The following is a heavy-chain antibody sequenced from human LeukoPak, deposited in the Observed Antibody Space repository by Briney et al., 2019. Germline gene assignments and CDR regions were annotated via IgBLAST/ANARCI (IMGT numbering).Heavy chain of an antibody. V-gene: IGHV3-30*02. CDR2: IRYDGSNK. CDR3: AKDFDSSGRYVAFDY. J-gene: IGHJ4*02. CDR1: GSSFNSIN. Sequence: PGGSLRLSCAASGSSFNSINMHWVRQAPGKGLEWVAFIRYDGSNKYYADSVKGRFTISRDNSKNTLYLQMNSLRAEDTAVYYCAKDFDSSGRYVAFDYWGQGTLVTVSS. D-gene: IGHD6-19*01.